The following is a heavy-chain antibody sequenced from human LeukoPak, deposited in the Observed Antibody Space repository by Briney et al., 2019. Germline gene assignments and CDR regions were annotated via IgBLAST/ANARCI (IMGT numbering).Heavy chain of an antibody. V-gene: IGHV1-18*01. J-gene: IGHJ4*02. CDR3: ARERDGYSYGYSPLDY. CDR1: GYTFTSYG. CDR2: ISAYNGNT. D-gene: IGHD5-18*01. Sequence: ASVKVSCKASGYTFTSYGISWVRQAPGQGLEWMGWISAYNGNTNYAQKLQGRVTMTTDTSTSTAYMELRSLRSDDTAVYYCARERDGYSYGYSPLDYWGQGTLVTVSS.